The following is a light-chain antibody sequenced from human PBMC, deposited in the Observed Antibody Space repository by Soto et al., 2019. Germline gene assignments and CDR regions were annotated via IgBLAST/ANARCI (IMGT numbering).Light chain of an antibody. CDR3: QQYGSSPTWT. J-gene: IGKJ1*01. V-gene: IGKV3-20*01. Sequence: ERVLTQSPGTLSLSPGERATLSCRASQSVSSNYLAWYQQKPGQAPRLLIYGASTRASGIPDRFSGSGSGTDFTLTISRLEPEDSAVYYCQQYGSSPTWTFCQGTKVEIK. CDR2: GAS. CDR1: QSVSSNY.